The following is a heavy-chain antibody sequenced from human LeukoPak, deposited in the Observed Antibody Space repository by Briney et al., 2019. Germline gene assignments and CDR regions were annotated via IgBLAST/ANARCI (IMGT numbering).Heavy chain of an antibody. J-gene: IGHJ4*02. CDR3: VRDRNYFEALQRSY. CDR2: ITGAGSTT. V-gene: IGHV3-23*01. Sequence: GGSLRLSCAASGFTFSTFAMSWVRQDPGRGLEWVSSITGAGSTTYYPESVKGRFTISRDNSKNTLYPQVNSLRVEDTAVYFCVRDRNYFEALQRSYWGQGTLVTVSS. CDR1: GFTFSTFA. D-gene: IGHD1-7*01.